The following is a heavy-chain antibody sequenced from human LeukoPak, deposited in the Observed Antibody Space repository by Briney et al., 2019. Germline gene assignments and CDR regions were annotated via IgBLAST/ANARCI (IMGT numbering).Heavy chain of an antibody. D-gene: IGHD2-8*01. CDR3: ASRQFNGWFDP. J-gene: IGHJ5*01. Sequence: NPSETLSLTCTVSGGSISSSAYYWGWIRQPPGKGLEWIGTIYYSGNTYNNPSLKSRVTMSVDTSKNQFSLKVTSVTAADTAVYYCASRQFNGWFDPWGQGTLVTVSS. CDR1: GGSISSSAYY. CDR2: IYYSGNT. V-gene: IGHV4-39*01.